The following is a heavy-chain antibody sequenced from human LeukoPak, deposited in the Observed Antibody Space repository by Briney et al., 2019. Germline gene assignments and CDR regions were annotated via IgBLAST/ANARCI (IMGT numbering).Heavy chain of an antibody. CDR3: ARAKVSSWYGGGFDY. D-gene: IGHD6-13*01. Sequence: GGSLRLSCAASGFTFDDYGMSWVRQAPGKGLEWVSGINWNGGSTGYADSVKGRFTISRDNAKNSLYLQMNSLRAEDTALYHCARAKVSSWYGGGFDYWGQGTLVTVSS. CDR1: GFTFDDYG. J-gene: IGHJ4*02. CDR2: INWNGGST. V-gene: IGHV3-20*01.